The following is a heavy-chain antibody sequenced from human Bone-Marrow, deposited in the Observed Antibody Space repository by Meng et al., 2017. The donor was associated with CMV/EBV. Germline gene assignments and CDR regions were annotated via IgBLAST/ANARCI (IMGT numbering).Heavy chain of an antibody. J-gene: IGHJ3*01. CDR2: IWYDGSNK. Sequence: GESLKISCAASGFTFSSYGMHWVRQAPGKGLEWVAVIWYDGSNKYYADSVKGRFTISRDNSKNTLYLQMNSLETEDTAIYFCSRETPLGYCGVASCYAGAFDLWGQGTMVTVSS. D-gene: IGHD2-15*01. CDR3: SRETPLGYCGVASCYAGAFDL. CDR1: GFTFSSYG. V-gene: IGHV3-33*01.